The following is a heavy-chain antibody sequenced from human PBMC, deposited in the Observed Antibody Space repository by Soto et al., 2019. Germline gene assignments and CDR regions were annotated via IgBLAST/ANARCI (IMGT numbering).Heavy chain of an antibody. CDR1: GFTVSSYA. CDR3: AGIPATNPTPNYGMDV. Sequence: PGGSLRLSCAASGFTVSSYAIHLVRQAPAKGLARVSVISYDGSNKYYADSVKGRFTISRDNSKNTLYLQMNSLRAEDTAVYYCAGIPATNPTPNYGMDVWGQGTTVTVSS. V-gene: IGHV3-30-3*01. CDR2: ISYDGSNK. J-gene: IGHJ6*02. D-gene: IGHD6-13*01.